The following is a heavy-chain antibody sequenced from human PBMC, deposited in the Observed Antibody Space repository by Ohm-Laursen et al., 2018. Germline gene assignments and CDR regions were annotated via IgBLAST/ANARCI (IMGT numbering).Heavy chain of an antibody. V-gene: IGHV1-46*01. CDR2: INTGGGST. Sequence: GSSVKVSCKASGYTFTNYYMHWVRQAPGQGLEWMGIINTGGGSTSHAQKFQGRLTMTRDTSTSTVYMELSNLRSEDTAMYYCARGQPIDFWGQGTLVTVSS. CDR3: ARGQPIDF. CDR1: GYTFTNYY. J-gene: IGHJ4*02.